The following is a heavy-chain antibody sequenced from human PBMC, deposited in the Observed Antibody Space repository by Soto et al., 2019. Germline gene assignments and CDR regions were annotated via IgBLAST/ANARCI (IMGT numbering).Heavy chain of an antibody. D-gene: IGHD4-17*01. CDR1: GGSISSYY. J-gene: IGHJ4*02. Sequence: SETLSLTCTVSGGSISSYYWSWIRQPPGKGLEWIGYIYYSGSTNYNPSLKSRVTISVDTSKNQFSLKLSSVTAADTAVYYCARRYGASSDYWGQGTLVTVSS. CDR2: IYYSGST. CDR3: ARRYGASSDY. V-gene: IGHV4-59*01.